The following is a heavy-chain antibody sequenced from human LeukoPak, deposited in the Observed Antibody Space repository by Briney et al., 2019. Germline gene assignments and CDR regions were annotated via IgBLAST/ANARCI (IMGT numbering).Heavy chain of an antibody. CDR1: GFTFSSYA. Sequence: GGSLRLSCAASGFTFSSYAMSWVRQAPGKGLEWVSAISDSAYSTFYADSVKGRFTISRDDSQNTLYLQMNSLRAEDTAVYYCARGDSSSSRGYWGQGTLVTVSS. CDR2: ISDSAYST. CDR3: ARGDSSSSRGY. D-gene: IGHD6-6*01. J-gene: IGHJ4*02. V-gene: IGHV3-23*01.